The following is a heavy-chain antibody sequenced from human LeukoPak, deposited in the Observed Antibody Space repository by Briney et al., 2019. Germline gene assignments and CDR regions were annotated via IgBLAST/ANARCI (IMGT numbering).Heavy chain of an antibody. CDR1: RFTFSSYG. J-gene: IGHJ4*02. CDR2: IRYDGSNK. D-gene: IGHD3-9*01. Sequence: GGSLRLSCAASRFTFSSYGMHWVRQAPGKGLEWVAFIRYDGSNKYYADSVKGRFTISRDNSKNTLYLQMNSLRAEDTAVYYCAKDLIGYDILTGYRWGQGTLVTVSS. V-gene: IGHV3-30*02. CDR3: AKDLIGYDILTGYR.